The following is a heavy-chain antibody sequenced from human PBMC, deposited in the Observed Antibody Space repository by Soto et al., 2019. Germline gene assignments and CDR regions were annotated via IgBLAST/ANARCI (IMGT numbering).Heavy chain of an antibody. D-gene: IGHD6-13*01. CDR2: IDGDDDK. CDR3: ARATSYTSSWPSNWFDP. V-gene: IGHV2-70*01. J-gene: IGHJ5*02. Sequence: PTLVNPTQTLTLTCTFSGFSLSTSEMSVSWIRQPPGKALEWLALIDGDDDKYYSTSLKTRLTISKDTSKNQVVLTMTNMDPVDTATYYCARATSYTSSWPSNWFDPWGQGTLVTVSS. CDR1: GFSLSTSEMS.